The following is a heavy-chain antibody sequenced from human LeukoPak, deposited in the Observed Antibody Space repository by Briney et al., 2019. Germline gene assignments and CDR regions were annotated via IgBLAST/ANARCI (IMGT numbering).Heavy chain of an antibody. Sequence: GESLKISCKGSGYSFTSYWIGWVRQMPGKGLEWMGIIYPGDSDTRYSPSFQGQVTISADKSISTVYLQWSSLKASDTAMYYCARDLTVRYSRAAYWGQGTLVTVSS. CDR2: IYPGDSDT. CDR3: ARDLTVRYSRAAY. D-gene: IGHD1-14*01. CDR1: GYSFTSYW. V-gene: IGHV5-51*01. J-gene: IGHJ4*02.